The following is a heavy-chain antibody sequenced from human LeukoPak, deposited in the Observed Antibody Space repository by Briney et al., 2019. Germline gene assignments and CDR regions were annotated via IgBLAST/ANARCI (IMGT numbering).Heavy chain of an antibody. CDR3: AKTPVTTCRGAYCYPFDY. V-gene: IGHV3-23*01. CDR1: GFTFSSYS. D-gene: IGHD2-21*01. Sequence: PGGSLRLSCAASGFTFSSYSMNWVRQTPGKGLEWVSAISGSGGSTYYADSVKGRFTISRDNSKNTLFLQMNRLRPEDAAVYYCAKTPVTTCRGAYCYPFDYWGQGTLVTVSS. J-gene: IGHJ4*02. CDR2: ISGSGGST.